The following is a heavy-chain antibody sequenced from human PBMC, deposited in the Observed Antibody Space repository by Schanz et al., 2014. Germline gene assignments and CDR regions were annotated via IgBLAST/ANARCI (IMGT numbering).Heavy chain of an antibody. CDR2: IWSDGSTK. CDR1: GFIFSNYG. Sequence: QVQLVESGGGVVQPGGSLRLSCAASGFIFSNYGMHWVRQAPGKGLEWVAVIWSDGSTKYYADSVKGRFTISRDNSKNTLYLQMNSLRADDTAVYFCARAHGNNWYGKGLDYWGQGTQVTVSS. D-gene: IGHD1-1*01. CDR3: ARAHGNNWYGKGLDY. J-gene: IGHJ4*02. V-gene: IGHV3-33*01.